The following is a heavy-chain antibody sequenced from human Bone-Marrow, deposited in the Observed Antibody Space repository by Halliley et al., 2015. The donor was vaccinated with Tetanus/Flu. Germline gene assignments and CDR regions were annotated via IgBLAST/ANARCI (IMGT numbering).Heavy chain of an antibody. V-gene: IGHV4-59*08. D-gene: IGHD3-16*01. CDR2: TRDSGHP. CDR3: ARHAWGIDS. Sequence: PGRGLGWIGYTRDSGHPFYSPALKGRVAFSIDASKNRFSLRLTSVTPSDTAVYYCARHAWGIDSWGPGMLVTVSS. J-gene: IGHJ5*01.